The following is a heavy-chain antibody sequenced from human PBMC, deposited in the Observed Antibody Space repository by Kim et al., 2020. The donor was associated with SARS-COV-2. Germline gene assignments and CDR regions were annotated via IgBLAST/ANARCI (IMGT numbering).Heavy chain of an antibody. Sequence: GGSLRLSCAASGFTFSSYDMHWVRQATGKGLEWVSAIGTAGDPYYPGSVKGRFTISRENAKNSLYLQMNSLRAGDTAVYYCARGSPSEGFDWLRQDLPTFDYWGQGTLVTVSS. J-gene: IGHJ4*02. CDR2: IGTAGDP. CDR3: ARGSPSEGFDWLRQDLPTFDY. CDR1: GFTFSSYD. V-gene: IGHV3-13*05. D-gene: IGHD3-9*01.